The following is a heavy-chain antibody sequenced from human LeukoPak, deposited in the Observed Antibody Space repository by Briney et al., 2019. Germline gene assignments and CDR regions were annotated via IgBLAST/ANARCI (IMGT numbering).Heavy chain of an antibody. D-gene: IGHD3-22*01. V-gene: IGHV1-2*02. Sequence: ASVKVSCKASGYTLSGYYMHWVRQAPGQGLEWMGWINPNTGGTNYAQKFQGRVTMTRDTSISTAYMELSRLRSDDTAVYYCARVYFYYDSSGYFDYWGQGTLVTVSS. J-gene: IGHJ4*02. CDR3: ARVYFYYDSSGYFDY. CDR2: INPNTGGT. CDR1: GYTLSGYY.